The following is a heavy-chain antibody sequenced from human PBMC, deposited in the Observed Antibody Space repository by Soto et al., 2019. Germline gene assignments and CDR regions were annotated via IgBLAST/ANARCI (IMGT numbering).Heavy chain of an antibody. CDR3: AKGPFGDCSSTSCSRPENYYYYYMDV. Sequence: PSETLSLTCAVYGGSFSGYYWSWIRQPPGKGLEWIGEINHSGSTNYNPSLKSRVTISVDTSKNQFSLKLSSVTAADTAVYYCAKGPFGDCSSTSCSRPENYYYYYMDVWGKGTTVTVSS. CDR1: GGSFSGYY. J-gene: IGHJ6*03. D-gene: IGHD2-2*01. V-gene: IGHV4-34*01. CDR2: INHSGST.